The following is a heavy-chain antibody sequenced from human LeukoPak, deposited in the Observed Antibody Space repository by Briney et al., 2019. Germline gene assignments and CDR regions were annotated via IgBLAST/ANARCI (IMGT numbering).Heavy chain of an antibody. D-gene: IGHD6-25*01. CDR2: ISYDGSNK. CDR1: GFTFSSYA. Sequence: GGSLRLSCAASGFTFSSYAMHWVRQAPGKGLEWVALISYDGSNKYYADSVKGRFTISRDNAKNSLYLQMNSLRADDTAVYYCARFAAGGSYYYYMDVWGKGTTVTVSS. J-gene: IGHJ6*03. CDR3: ARFAAGGSYYYYMDV. V-gene: IGHV3-30-3*01.